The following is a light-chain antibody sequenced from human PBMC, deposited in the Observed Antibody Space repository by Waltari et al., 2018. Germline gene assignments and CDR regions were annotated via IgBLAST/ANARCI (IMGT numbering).Light chain of an antibody. CDR3: CSYAGSYTYWV. J-gene: IGLJ3*02. Sequence: QSALTQPPSVSGPPGQSVTISCTGTSTDVGGYNSVSWYLHPPGKAPKLIIYDVSERPSGVPDRFSGSKSGNTASLTISGLQADDEADYFCCSYAGSYTYWVFGGGTTLTVL. CDR2: DVS. CDR1: STDVGGYNS. V-gene: IGLV2-11*01.